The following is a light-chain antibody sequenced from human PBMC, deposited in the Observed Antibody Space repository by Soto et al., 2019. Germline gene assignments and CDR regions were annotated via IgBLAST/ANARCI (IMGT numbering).Light chain of an antibody. CDR1: QFISTY. CDR2: AAS. V-gene: IGKV1-39*01. J-gene: IGKJ1*01. CDR3: QHYNSYSEA. Sequence: DIPMTQSPSSLSASVGDRVTITCRTSQFISTYLHWYQQKPGKAPNLLIYAASKLHSGVPSRFSGSGSGTDFTLIISSLQPEDFATYYCQHYNSYSEAFGQGTKVELK.